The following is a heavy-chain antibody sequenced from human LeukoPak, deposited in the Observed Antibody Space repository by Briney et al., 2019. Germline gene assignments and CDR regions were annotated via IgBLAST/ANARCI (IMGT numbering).Heavy chain of an antibody. CDR3: ARGLHSYSGSYSLDY. D-gene: IGHD1-26*01. CDR1: GYSFTSYW. Sequence: GESLKISCKGSGYSFTSYWIGWVRQMPGKGLEWMGIIYPGDSDTRYSPTFQGQVTISADKSISTAYLQWSSLKASDTAMYYCARGLHSYSGSYSLDYWGQGTLVTVSS. CDR2: IYPGDSDT. V-gene: IGHV5-51*01. J-gene: IGHJ4*02.